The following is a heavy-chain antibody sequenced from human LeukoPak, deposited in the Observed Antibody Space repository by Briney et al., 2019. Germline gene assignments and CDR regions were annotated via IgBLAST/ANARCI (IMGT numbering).Heavy chain of an antibody. CDR3: ARGSFLDYYDSSGPPDEFDY. D-gene: IGHD3-22*01. J-gene: IGHJ4*02. V-gene: IGHV4-34*01. CDR1: GGSFSGYY. Sequence: SETLSLTCAVYGGSFSGYYWSWIRQPPGKGLEWIGEINHSGSTNYNPSLKNRVTISVDTSKNQFSLKLSSVTAADTAVYYCARGSFLDYYDSSGPPDEFDYWGQGTLVTVSS. CDR2: INHSGST.